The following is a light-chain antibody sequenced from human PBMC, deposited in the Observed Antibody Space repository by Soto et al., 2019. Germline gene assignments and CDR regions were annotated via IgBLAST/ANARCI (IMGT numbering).Light chain of an antibody. V-gene: IGKV3-11*01. CDR3: HQCGNWPLT. J-gene: IGKJ4*01. CDR1: RNVGSK. CDR2: EAS. Sequence: EIVLTQSPATLSLSPGERATLSCRASRNVGSKLAWYMQNPGQAPRILIYEASKRATGIPARFSGSGSGTDFTLTISSLEPEDFAVYSCHQCGNWPLTFGGGTKV.